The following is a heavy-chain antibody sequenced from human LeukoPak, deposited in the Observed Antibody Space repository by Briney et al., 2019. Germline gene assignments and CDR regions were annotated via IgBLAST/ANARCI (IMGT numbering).Heavy chain of an antibody. V-gene: IGHV1-2*06. CDR1: GYTFTGYY. CDR3: ASRVGGRLGGYDY. CDR2: INPNSGGT. J-gene: IGHJ4*02. D-gene: IGHD3-16*01. Sequence: ASVKVSCKASGYTFTGYYMHWVRQAPGQGLEWMGRINPNSGGTNYAQKFQGRVTMTRDTSISTAYMELSRLRSDDTAVYYCASRVGGRLGGYDYWGQGTLVTVSS.